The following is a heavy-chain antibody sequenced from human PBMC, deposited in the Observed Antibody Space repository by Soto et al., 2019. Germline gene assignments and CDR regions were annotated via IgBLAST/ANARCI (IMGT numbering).Heavy chain of an antibody. CDR2: VYNSGST. CDR3: ARYRREAVAGYTLDN. J-gene: IGHJ4*02. CDR1: GGSISSNY. Sequence: SETLSLTCTVSGGSISSNYWTWIRQPPGKGLERIGYVYNSGSTNYNPSLKSRVTISEDTSKSQFSLKVNSMTAADTAVYYCARYRREAVAGYTLDNWGKGILVTVSS. D-gene: IGHD6-13*01. V-gene: IGHV4-59*01.